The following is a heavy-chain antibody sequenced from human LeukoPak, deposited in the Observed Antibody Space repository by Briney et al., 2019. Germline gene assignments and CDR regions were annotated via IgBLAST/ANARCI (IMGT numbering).Heavy chain of an antibody. V-gene: IGHV1-2*02. CDR3: ARSGFGSGISFDL. D-gene: IGHD3-10*01. J-gene: IGHJ5*02. CDR1: GYTFTGYY. CDR2: INPNSGGT. Sequence: ASVKVSCKVSGYTFTGYYMHWVRQAPGQGLEWMGWINPNSGGTNYAQKFQGRVTMTRDTSISTAYMELSRLRSDDTAVYYCARSGFGSGISFDLWGQGTLVTVSS.